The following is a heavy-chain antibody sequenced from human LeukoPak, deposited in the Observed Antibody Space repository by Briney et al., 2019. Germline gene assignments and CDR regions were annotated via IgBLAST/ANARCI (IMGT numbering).Heavy chain of an antibody. CDR3: ATADHYDSSGYYWDYFDY. D-gene: IGHD3-22*01. J-gene: IGHJ4*02. V-gene: IGHV1-24*01. Sequence: GASVKVSCKVSGHTLTELSMHWVRQAPGKGLEWMGGFDPEDGETIYAQKFQGRVTMTEDTSTDTAYMELSSLRSEDTAVYYCATADHYDSSGYYWDYFDYWGQGTLVTVSS. CDR2: FDPEDGET. CDR1: GHTLTELS.